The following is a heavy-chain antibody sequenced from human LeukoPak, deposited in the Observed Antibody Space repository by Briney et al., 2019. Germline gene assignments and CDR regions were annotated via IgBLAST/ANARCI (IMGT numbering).Heavy chain of an antibody. CDR3: ARSDCSGGSCYDY. V-gene: IGHV3-21*01. Sequence: GGSLRLSCAASGFTFSSYSMNWVRQAPGPGLEWVSSINSSSSYISYSDSVIGRFTISRDNAKNSLYLQMNSLRAEDTAVYYCARSDCSGGSCYDYWGQGTLVTVSS. CDR1: GFTFSSYS. CDR2: INSSSSYI. D-gene: IGHD2-15*01. J-gene: IGHJ4*02.